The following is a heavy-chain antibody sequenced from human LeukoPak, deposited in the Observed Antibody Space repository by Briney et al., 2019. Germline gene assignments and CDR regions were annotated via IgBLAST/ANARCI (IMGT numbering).Heavy chain of an antibody. CDR2: IIPILGIA. CDR1: GGTFSSYA. CDR3: ARGIVPAATDAFDI. D-gene: IGHD2-2*01. V-gene: IGHV1-69*04. J-gene: IGHJ3*02. Sequence: ASVKVSCKASGGTFSSYAISWVRQAPGQGLEWMGRIIPILGIANYAQKFQGRVTITTDESTSTAYMELSSLRSEDTAVYYCARGIVPAATDAFDIWGQGTMVTVSS.